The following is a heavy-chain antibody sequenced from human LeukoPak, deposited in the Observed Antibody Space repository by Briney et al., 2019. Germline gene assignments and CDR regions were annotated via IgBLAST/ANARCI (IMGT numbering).Heavy chain of an antibody. Sequence: PGGSLRLSCADSGFTFSSYCLNWVRQAPGKGLEWVANVKQDGSEKYYVDSVKGRFTISRDNAKNSLYLQMNSLRAEDTALYFCARGGSRYSTSSILDYWGQGTLVTVSS. V-gene: IGHV3-7*03. CDR2: VKQDGSEK. D-gene: IGHD2-15*01. CDR3: ARGGSRYSTSSILDY. CDR1: GFTFSSYC. J-gene: IGHJ4*02.